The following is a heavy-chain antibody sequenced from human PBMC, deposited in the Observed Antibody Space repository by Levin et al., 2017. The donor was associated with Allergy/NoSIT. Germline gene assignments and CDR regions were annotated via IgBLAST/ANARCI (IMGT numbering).Heavy chain of an antibody. Sequence: GESLKISCAASGFTFSNYEIHWVRQTTEKGLEWVSAVDTSGGTYYSDSVKGRFSVSRDNVKNSFYLHMNSLGAGDTAVYYCTKERVAARGYFAFDIWGRGTVVTVSS. CDR1: GFTFSNYE. D-gene: IGHD3-22*01. CDR2: VDTSGGT. CDR3: TKERVAARGYFAFDI. V-gene: IGHV3-13*04. J-gene: IGHJ3*02.